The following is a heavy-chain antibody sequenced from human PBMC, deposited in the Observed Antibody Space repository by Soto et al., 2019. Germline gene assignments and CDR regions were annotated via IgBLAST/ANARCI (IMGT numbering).Heavy chain of an antibody. CDR3: ARLTKAVVPGELHHDAFDI. Sequence: QLQLQESGPGLVKPSETLSLTCTVSGGSISSSSYYWGWIRQPPGKGLEWIGSIYYSGSTYYNPSLKSRVPISVDTSKNQFSLKLSSVTAADTAVYYCARLTKAVVPGELHHDAFDIWGQGTMVTVSS. V-gene: IGHV4-39*01. D-gene: IGHD3-10*01. J-gene: IGHJ3*02. CDR2: IYYSGST. CDR1: GGSISSSSYY.